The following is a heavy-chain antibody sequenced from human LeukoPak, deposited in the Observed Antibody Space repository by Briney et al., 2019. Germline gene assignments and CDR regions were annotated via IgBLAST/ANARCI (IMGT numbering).Heavy chain of an antibody. D-gene: IGHD2-2*01. V-gene: IGHV3-30*18. CDR3: ANTYCDTISCSRSLDY. CDR2: ISYDGSNK. Sequence: GGSLRLSCAASGFTFSSYGMHWVRQAPGKGLEWVAVISYDGSNKYYADSVKGRFTISRDNSKNTLYLQMNSLRAEDTAIYYCANTYCDTISCSRSLDYWGQGTLVTVSS. CDR1: GFTFSSYG. J-gene: IGHJ4*02.